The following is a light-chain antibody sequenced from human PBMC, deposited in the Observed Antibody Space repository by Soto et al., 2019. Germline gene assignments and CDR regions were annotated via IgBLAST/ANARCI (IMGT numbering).Light chain of an antibody. CDR3: QQYDGSPTWR. CDR2: GAS. CDR1: QSLSSSY. J-gene: IGKJ1*01. V-gene: IGKV3-20*01. Sequence: EIVLTQSPGTLSLSPGQRATLSCRASQSLSSSYLAWYQQKPGQAPRLLIYGASSRATSIPDRYSSSGSRTDFTLTISRLESEGLAVYCCQQYDGSPTWRFGQGTKVVIK.